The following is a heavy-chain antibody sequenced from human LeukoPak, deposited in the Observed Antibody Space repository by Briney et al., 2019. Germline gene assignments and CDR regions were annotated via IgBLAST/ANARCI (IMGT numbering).Heavy chain of an antibody. J-gene: IGHJ4*02. CDR1: GDSVSSNSVT. Sequence: SQTLSLTCAISGDSVSSNSVTWNWIRQSPSRGLEWLGRTYYRSKWYNDYSVSVESRVTINPDTSRNQFSLHLNSVTPEDTAVYYCARDLAGFDYWGQGTLVTVSS. CDR2: TYYRSKWYN. V-gene: IGHV6-1*01. CDR3: ARDLAGFDY.